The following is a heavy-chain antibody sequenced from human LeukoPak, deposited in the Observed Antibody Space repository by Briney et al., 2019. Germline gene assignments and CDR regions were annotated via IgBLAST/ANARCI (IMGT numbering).Heavy chain of an antibody. J-gene: IGHJ5*02. CDR1: TGSFSDYY. D-gene: IGHD3-22*01. CDR3: TRGHRNWLLSWFDP. Sequence: SETLSLTCAVYTGSFSDYYWSWIRQFPGKGLEWIGEFNDSGSTSYNPSLKSRVTISVDTSRKQFSLKLNSVTVADTAVYYCTRGHRNWLLSWFDPWGQGTRVTVSS. CDR2: FNDSGST. V-gene: IGHV4-34*01.